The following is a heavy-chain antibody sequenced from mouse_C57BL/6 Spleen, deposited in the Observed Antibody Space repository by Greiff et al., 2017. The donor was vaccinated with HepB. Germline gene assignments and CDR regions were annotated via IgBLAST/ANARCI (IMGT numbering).Heavy chain of an antibody. V-gene: IGHV3-6*01. Sequence: EVQVVESGPGLVKPSQSLSLTCSVTGYSITSGYYWNWIRQFPGNKLEWLGYISYDGSNNYNPSLKNRISITRDTSKNQFFLKLNSVTTEDTATYYCAKGYYSYAMDYWGQGTSVTVSS. CDR1: GYSITSGYY. J-gene: IGHJ4*01. CDR3: AKGYYSYAMDY. D-gene: IGHD2-12*01. CDR2: ISYDGSN.